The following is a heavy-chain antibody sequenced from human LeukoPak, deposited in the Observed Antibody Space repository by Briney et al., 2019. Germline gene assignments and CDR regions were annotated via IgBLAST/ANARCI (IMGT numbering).Heavy chain of an antibody. CDR1: GGSISSYY. J-gene: IGHJ3*02. CDR3: ARPRTSYDSEAFDI. D-gene: IGHD3-22*01. CDR2: IYYSGST. Sequence: SETLSLTCTVSGGSISSYYWSWIRQPPGKGLEWIGYIYYSGSTNYNPSLKSRVTISVDTSKNQFSLKLSSVTAADTAVYYCARPRTSYDSEAFDIWGQGTMVTVSS. V-gene: IGHV4-59*01.